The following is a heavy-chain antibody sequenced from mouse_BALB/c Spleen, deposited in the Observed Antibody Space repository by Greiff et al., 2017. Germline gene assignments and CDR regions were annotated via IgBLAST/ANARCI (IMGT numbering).Heavy chain of an antibody. CDR3: ARGGNPLFAY. CDR2: ISSGGGST. CDR1: GFAFSSYD. Sequence: EVKVVESGGGLVKPGGSLKLSCAASGFAFSSYDMSWVRQTPEKRLEWVAYISSGGGSTYYPDTVKGRFTISRDNAKNTLYLQMSSLKSEDTAMYYCARGGNPLFAYWGQGTLVTVSA. D-gene: IGHD2-1*01. V-gene: IGHV5-12-1*01. J-gene: IGHJ3*01.